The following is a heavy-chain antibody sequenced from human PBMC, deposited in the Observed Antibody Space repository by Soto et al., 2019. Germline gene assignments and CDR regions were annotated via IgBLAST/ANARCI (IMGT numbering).Heavy chain of an antibody. D-gene: IGHD3-10*01. Sequence: QVQLVQSGAEVQKPGSSVKVSCKASGGTFSSYAISWVRQAPGQGLEWMGGIIPIFGTANYAQKFQGRVTITADESTSTADMELSSLRSEDTAVYYCARDHQYYYGSGSYSSHYYYYGMDVWGQGTTVTVSS. V-gene: IGHV1-69*01. J-gene: IGHJ6*02. CDR1: GGTFSSYA. CDR3: ARDHQYYYGSGSYSSHYYYYGMDV. CDR2: IIPIFGTA.